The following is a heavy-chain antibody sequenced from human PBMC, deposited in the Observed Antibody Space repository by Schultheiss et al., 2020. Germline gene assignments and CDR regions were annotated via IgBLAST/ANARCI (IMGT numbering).Heavy chain of an antibody. D-gene: IGHD3-10*01. J-gene: IGHJ5*02. CDR2: IFHSGSP. CDR1: GGSISSYY. CDR3: ARDKRYGSGSYYYNWFDP. Sequence: SETLSLTCTVSGGSISSYYWCWIRQPPGKGLEWIGYIFHSGSPNYNPSLESRVTISVDTSKNQFSLKLKSVTAADTAVYYCARDKRYGSGSYYYNWFDPWGQGTLVTVSS. V-gene: IGHV4-59*01.